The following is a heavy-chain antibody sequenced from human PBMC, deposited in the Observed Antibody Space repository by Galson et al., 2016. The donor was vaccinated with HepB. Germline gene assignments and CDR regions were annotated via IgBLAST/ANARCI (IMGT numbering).Heavy chain of an antibody. J-gene: IGHJ3*01. CDR1: GYTFTSYW. CDR2: IDPSDSYT. D-gene: IGHD3-10*01. Sequence: QSGAEVKKPGESLRISCKGSGYTFTSYWISWIRQVPGKGLEWTGRIDPSDSYTNYSPSFQGHVTISTDNSIDTAFLQWSSLKASDTAMYFCARHQTKRDQFTVIRGVMKPPLWGQGTLVTVSS. V-gene: IGHV5-10-1*01. CDR3: ARHQTKRDQFTVIRGVMKPPL.